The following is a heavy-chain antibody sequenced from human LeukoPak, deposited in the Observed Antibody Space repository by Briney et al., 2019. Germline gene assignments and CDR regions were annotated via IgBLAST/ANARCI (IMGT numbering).Heavy chain of an antibody. CDR2: ISHTGDI. J-gene: IGHJ5*01. V-gene: IGHV3-48*03. D-gene: IGHD3-22*01. CDR3: ARSSGSYRPLDS. CDR1: GFIFSNFE. Sequence: PGLSLRLSCAASGFIFSNFEMNWVRQAPGKGLEWVSHISHTGDIKYADSVKGRFTISRDNSKNSQYLQMTSLRAEDTAVYYCARSSGSYRPLDSWGQGILVTVSS.